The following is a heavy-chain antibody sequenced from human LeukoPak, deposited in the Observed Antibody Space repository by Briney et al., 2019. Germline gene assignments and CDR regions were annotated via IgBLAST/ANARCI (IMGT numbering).Heavy chain of an antibody. CDR2: IYSCGST. CDR1: GFTVSSNY. J-gene: IGHJ4*02. Sequence: GGSLRLSCAASGFTVSSNYMSWVRQAPGKGLEWVSLIYSCGSTYYADSVKGRFTISRDNSKNTLYLQMNSLRAEDTAVYYCDVVVTASDYWGQGTQVTVSS. CDR3: DVVVTASDY. V-gene: IGHV3-66*01. D-gene: IGHD2-21*02.